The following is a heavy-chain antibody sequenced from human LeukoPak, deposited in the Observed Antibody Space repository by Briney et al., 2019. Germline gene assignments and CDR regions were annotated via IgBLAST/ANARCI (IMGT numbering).Heavy chain of an antibody. CDR1: GGSLGVHY. CDR3: AMGHDQLLLHNWFDP. CDR2: VYHTGRT. Sequence: PSDTLSLTCTLSGGSLGVHYWSWIRQPPGKQLEWIGYVYHTGRTNYNPSLRSRVTMSVDAPKHRISLDLTSVTAADTAVYYCAMGHDQLLLHNWFDPWGQGIPVIVSS. J-gene: IGHJ5*02. V-gene: IGHV4-59*11. D-gene: IGHD2-2*01.